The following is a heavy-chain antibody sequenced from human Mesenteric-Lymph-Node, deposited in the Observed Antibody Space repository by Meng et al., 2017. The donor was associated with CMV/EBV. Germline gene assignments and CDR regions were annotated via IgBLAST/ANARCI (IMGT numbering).Heavy chain of an antibody. CDR3: ARGGTYDYVWGSYRPVYYYYGMDV. CDR2: INWNGGST. Sequence: GESLKISCAASGFTFDDYGMSWVRQAPGKGLEWVSGINWNGGSTGYADSVKGRFTISRDSAKNSLYLQMNSLRAEDTALYYCARGGTYDYVWGSYRPVYYYYGMDVWGQGTTVTVSS. J-gene: IGHJ6*02. CDR1: GFTFDDYG. V-gene: IGHV3-20*04. D-gene: IGHD3-16*02.